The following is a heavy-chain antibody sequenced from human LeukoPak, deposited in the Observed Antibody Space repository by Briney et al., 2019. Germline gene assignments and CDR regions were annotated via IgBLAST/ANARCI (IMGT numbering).Heavy chain of an antibody. J-gene: IGHJ6*02. D-gene: IGHD3-10*01. CDR2: IYAGGST. Sequence: GGSLRLSCAASGFTVSSNYMSWVRQAPGKGLEWVSLIYAGGSTYYADAVKGRLTISRHNSKNTLRLQMNSLRVEDTAVYYCATAGSSELLWDYAMDVWGQGTTVTVSS. CDR1: GFTVSSNY. V-gene: IGHV3-53*04. CDR3: ATAGSSELLWDYAMDV.